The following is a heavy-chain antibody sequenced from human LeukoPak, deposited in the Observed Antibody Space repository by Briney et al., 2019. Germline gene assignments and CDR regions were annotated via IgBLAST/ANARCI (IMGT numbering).Heavy chain of an antibody. Sequence: QSGGSLRLSCAASGFTFSSCWMHWVSQAPGKGLVWVSRINTGGSSTSYADSVKGRFTISRDNAKNRLYVQMNSLRAEDTAVYYCATGSGLWSPDYWGQGTLVTVSS. CDR1: GFTFSSCW. CDR3: ATGSGLWSPDY. D-gene: IGHD5-18*01. J-gene: IGHJ4*02. V-gene: IGHV3-74*01. CDR2: INTGGSST.